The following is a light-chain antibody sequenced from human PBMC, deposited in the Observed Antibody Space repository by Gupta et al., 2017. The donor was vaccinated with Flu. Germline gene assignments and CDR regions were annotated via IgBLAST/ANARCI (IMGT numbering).Light chain of an antibody. CDR1: QSISSW. Sequence: DIQMTQSPSTLSASVGDRVTITCRASQSISSWLAWYQQKPGKAPKLLIYKASSLESGVPSRFSGSGSGTEFTLTISSLQPDDFATYYCQQYNSYSFIFGPGTKVDI. J-gene: IGKJ3*01. CDR3: QQYNSYSFI. V-gene: IGKV1-5*03. CDR2: KAS.